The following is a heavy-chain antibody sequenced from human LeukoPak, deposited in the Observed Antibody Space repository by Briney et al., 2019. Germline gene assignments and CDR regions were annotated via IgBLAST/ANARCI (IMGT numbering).Heavy chain of an antibody. V-gene: IGHV3-23*01. CDR2: ISGSGDEA. Sequence: GGSLRLSCAASGFTFSNYGMNWVRQAPGKGLEWVSSISGSGDEAHHADSVKGRFTISRDNSKNTLYLQMNSLSAEDTALYYCAKGGAISGWYWFDPWGPGTLVTVSS. CDR1: GFTFSNYG. CDR3: AKGGAISGWYWFDP. J-gene: IGHJ5*02. D-gene: IGHD6-19*01.